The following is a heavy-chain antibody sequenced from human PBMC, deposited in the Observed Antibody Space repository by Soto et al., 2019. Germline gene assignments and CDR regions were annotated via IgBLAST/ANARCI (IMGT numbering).Heavy chain of an antibody. CDR2: IYHTEST. Sequence: SETLSLTCAVSGDSISGSFWWSWVRQPPGKGLEWIGEIYHTESTVYNPSLKSRVTISVDKSKNQFSLNLDSVTAADTAVYYCARYDFGTFDYWGRGILVTVSS. CDR3: ARYDFGTFDY. D-gene: IGHD4-17*01. V-gene: IGHV4-4*02. CDR1: GDSISGSFW. J-gene: IGHJ4*02.